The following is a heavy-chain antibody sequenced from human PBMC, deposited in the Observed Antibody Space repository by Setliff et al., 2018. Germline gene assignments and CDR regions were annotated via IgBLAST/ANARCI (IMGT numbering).Heavy chain of an antibody. D-gene: IGHD6-6*01. V-gene: IGHV4-39*07. Sequence: PSETLSLTCTVSGGSISSRSYYWGWIRQPPGGGLEWIGILYYTGATYYNPSLKSRVTISVDTPNNQFSLKLSSVTAADTAVFYCARGYAARVGFGNWFDPWGQGTLVTVSS. CDR2: LYYTGAT. CDR1: GGSISSRSYY. CDR3: ARGYAARVGFGNWFDP. J-gene: IGHJ5*02.